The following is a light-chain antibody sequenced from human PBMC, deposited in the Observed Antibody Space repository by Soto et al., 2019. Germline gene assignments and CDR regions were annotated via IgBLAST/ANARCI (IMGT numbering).Light chain of an antibody. CDR2: LGS. V-gene: IGKV2-28*01. CDR1: QSLLHSNGYNY. Sequence: DIVMTQSPLSLPVTPGEPASISCRSSQSLLHSNGYNYLDWYLQKPGQSPQLLIFLGSNRASGVPDRFSGSGSGTDFTLKISRVEAGDVGVYYCRQALQTPTFGQGTRLEIK. J-gene: IGKJ5*01. CDR3: RQALQTPT.